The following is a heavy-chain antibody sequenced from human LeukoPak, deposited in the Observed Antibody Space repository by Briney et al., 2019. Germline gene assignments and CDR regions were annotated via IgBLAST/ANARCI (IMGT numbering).Heavy chain of an antibody. Sequence: GGSLRLSCAASGFTFSSYGMHWVRQAPGKGLEWVVVIWYDGSNKYYADSVKGRFTISRDNSKNTLYLQMNSLRAEDTAVYYCARDRERWLQFYGMDVWGQGTTVTVSS. V-gene: IGHV3-33*01. CDR3: ARDRERWLQFYGMDV. CDR1: GFTFSSYG. J-gene: IGHJ6*02. CDR2: IWYDGSNK. D-gene: IGHD5-24*01.